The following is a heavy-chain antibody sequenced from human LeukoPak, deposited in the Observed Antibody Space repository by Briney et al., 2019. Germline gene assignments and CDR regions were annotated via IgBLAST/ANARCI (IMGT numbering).Heavy chain of an antibody. CDR3: ARNSGWYGIDY. CDR1: GGSFSGYY. CDR2: INHSGST. Sequence: PSETLSLTCAVYGGSFSGYYWSWIRQPPGKGLEWIGEINHSGSTNYNPSLKSRVTISVDTSKNQFSLKLSSVTAADTAVYYCARNSGWYGIDYWGQGTLVTVSS. J-gene: IGHJ4*02. D-gene: IGHD6-19*01. V-gene: IGHV4-34*01.